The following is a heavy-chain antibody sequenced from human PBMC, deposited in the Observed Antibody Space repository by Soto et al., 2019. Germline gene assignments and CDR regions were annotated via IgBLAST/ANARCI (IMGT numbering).Heavy chain of an antibody. CDR3: AKAGFYYDSSGYYPSRFDP. J-gene: IGHJ5*02. V-gene: IGHV3-23*01. Sequence: GGSLRLSCAASGFTFSSYAMSWVRQAPGKGLEWVSAISGSGGSTYYADSVKGRFTISRDNSKNTLYLQMNSLRAEDTAVYYCAKAGFYYDSSGYYPSRFDPWGQGTLVTVSS. CDR2: ISGSGGST. CDR1: GFTFSSYA. D-gene: IGHD3-22*01.